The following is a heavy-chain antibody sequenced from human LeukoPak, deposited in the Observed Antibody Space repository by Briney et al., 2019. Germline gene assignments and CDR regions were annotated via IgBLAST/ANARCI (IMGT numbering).Heavy chain of an antibody. J-gene: IGHJ4*02. CDR1: EFTFSNYG. V-gene: IGHV3-23*01. CDR3: ARDERLLSFLK. D-gene: IGHD3-3*01. CDR2: ITGSGGST. Sequence: GGSLRLSCAASEFTFSNYGLSWVRQAPGKGLEWVSGITGSGGSTYYADSVKGRFTISRDNSKNTLYLQMNSLRAEDTAIYYCARDERLLSFLKWGQGTLVTVSS.